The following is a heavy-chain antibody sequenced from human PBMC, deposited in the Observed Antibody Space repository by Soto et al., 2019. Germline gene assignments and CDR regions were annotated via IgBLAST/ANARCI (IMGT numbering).Heavy chain of an antibody. CDR3: ARRYSSSSDY. D-gene: IGHD6-13*01. CDR1: GGSISSYY. V-gene: IGHV4-59*08. CDR2: SFYSGST. J-gene: IGHJ4*02. Sequence: VQLQESGPGLVKPSETLSLTCTVSGGSISSYYWSWIRQPPGTGLEWIGYSFYSGSTNYNPSLKSRVTISVDTSKNQFSLKLSSVTAADTAVYYWARRYSSSSDYWGQGTLVTVSS.